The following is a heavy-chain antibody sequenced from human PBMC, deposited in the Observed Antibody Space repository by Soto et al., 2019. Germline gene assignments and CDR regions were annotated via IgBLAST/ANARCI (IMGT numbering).Heavy chain of an antibody. CDR3: ARDHYYNSGTYYIDS. V-gene: IGHV1-69*08. J-gene: IGHJ4*02. CDR1: GGSFSSYT. CDR2: IIPLLSIT. D-gene: IGHD3-10*01. Sequence: QVQLVQAGGEVKMPGSSVKVSCKASGGSFSSYTFTWVRQAPGQGLERMGKIIPLLSITNYAEEFQGRVTITADKSTSTAYMELSRLTFEDTAIYYCARDHYYNSGTYYIDSWGQGTLVTVSS.